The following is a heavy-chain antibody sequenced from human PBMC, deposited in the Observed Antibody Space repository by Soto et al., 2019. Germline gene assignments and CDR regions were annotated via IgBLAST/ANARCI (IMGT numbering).Heavy chain of an antibody. CDR2: IYYSGST. J-gene: IGHJ5*02. V-gene: IGHV4-59*01. CDR3: ARVRDCSGGTCYSWWFHP. Sequence: ETRSLTCTVCGGSISSYYWSWIRQPPGKGLEWIGHIYYSGSTNYNPSLKSRVTISVDTSKNQLSLKLSSVTAADTAVYYCARVRDCSGGTCYSWWFHPWGQGTLVTVS. D-gene: IGHD2-15*01. CDR1: GGSISSYY.